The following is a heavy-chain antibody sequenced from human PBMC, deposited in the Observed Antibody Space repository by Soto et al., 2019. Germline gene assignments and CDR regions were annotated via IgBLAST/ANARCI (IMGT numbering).Heavy chain of an antibody. D-gene: IGHD3-16*01. J-gene: IGHJ6*02. V-gene: IGHV6-1*01. CDR2: TYYRSTWSN. Sequence: SQTISRTCFISEDSFSSSSAAWNWLRQSQSRGLEWLGRTYYRSTWSNDYAGSVKSRITINPYTFENQFSLQLYSVTPEETAVYYCAGVSSFSGMDVWGQGTPVSVSS. CDR1: EDSFSSSSAA. CDR3: AGVSSFSGMDV.